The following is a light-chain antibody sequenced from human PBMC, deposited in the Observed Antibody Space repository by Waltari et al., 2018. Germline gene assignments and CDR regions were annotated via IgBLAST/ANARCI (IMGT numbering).Light chain of an antibody. CDR1: NIGVKS. V-gene: IGLV3-21*01. CDR2: DDS. J-gene: IGLJ2*01. Sequence: SSVLTQPPSVSLAPGKTARITCGGNNIGVKSVHWYQQKPGQAPALVIYDDSDRPSGSPERFSGSNPGNTATLTISRGEAGDEADYYCQVWDSNTDHVVFGGGTKLTVL. CDR3: QVWDSNTDHVV.